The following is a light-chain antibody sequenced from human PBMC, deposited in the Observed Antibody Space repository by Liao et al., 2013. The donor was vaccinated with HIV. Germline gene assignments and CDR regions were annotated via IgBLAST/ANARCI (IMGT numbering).Light chain of an antibody. Sequence: SYELTQPPSVSVSPGQTASITCSGDELGITMLVGISRSQASPLCWSSIKIASGPQGSLSDSLAPTRGNTATLTISGIQALDEADYYCQAWDSSTAYVFGTGTKVTVL. CDR1: ELGIT. CDR2: KIA. V-gene: IGLV3-1*01. J-gene: IGLJ1*01. CDR3: QAWDSSTAYV.